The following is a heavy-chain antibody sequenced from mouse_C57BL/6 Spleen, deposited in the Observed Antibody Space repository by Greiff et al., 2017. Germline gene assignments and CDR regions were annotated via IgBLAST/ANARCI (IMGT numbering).Heavy chain of an antibody. Sequence: QVQLQQPGAELVMPGASVKLSCKASGYTFTSYWMHWVKQRPGQGLEWIGEIDPSDSYTNYNQKFKGKSTLTVDKSSSTAYMQLSSLTSEDSAVYYCARLGDYLAWGQGTLVTVSA. J-gene: IGHJ3*01. CDR3: ARLGDYLA. V-gene: IGHV1-69*01. CDR2: IDPSDSYT. CDR1: GYTFTSYW. D-gene: IGHD2-4*01.